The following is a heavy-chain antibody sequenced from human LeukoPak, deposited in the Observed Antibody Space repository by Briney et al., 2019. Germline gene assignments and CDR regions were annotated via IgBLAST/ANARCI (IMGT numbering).Heavy chain of an antibody. CDR2: ISWDGGST. Sequence: GGSLRLSCAASGFTFDDYTMHWVRQAPGKGLEWVSLISWDGGSTYYADSVKGRFTISRDNSKNTLYLQMNSLRAEDTAVYYCAKDRIMNSFTMVRGVTTYLDYWGQGTLVTVSS. CDR1: GFTFDDYT. CDR3: AKDRIMNSFTMVRGVTTYLDY. D-gene: IGHD3-10*01. V-gene: IGHV3-43*01. J-gene: IGHJ4*02.